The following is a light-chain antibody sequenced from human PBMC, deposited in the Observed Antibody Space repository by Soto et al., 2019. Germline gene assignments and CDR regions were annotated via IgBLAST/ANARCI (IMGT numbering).Light chain of an antibody. CDR2: EVN. CDR1: SSDVGGYNY. V-gene: IGLV2-8*01. J-gene: IGLJ1*01. Sequence: QSVLTQPPSASVSPGQSVAMSCTGTSSDVGGYNYVSWYQQHPGKAPKLMIYEVNKRPSGVPDRFSGSKSGNTASLTVSGLQAEDEADYYCSSYAGSSNVFGTGTKVTVL. CDR3: SSYAGSSNV.